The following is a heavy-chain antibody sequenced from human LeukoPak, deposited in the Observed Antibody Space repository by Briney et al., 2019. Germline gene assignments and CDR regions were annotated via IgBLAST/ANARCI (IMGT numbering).Heavy chain of an antibody. D-gene: IGHD6-6*01. CDR2: ISDGGTTI. CDR1: GFTFSDYY. Sequence: GGSLRLSCVASGFTFSDYYMIWIRQSPGKGLEWLSFISDGGTTIYYADSVRGRFTISRDNAGNSLYLQMNSLRAEDTAVYYCARDSSSYAFDIWGQGTMVTVSS. J-gene: IGHJ3*02. V-gene: IGHV3-11*04. CDR3: ARDSSSYAFDI.